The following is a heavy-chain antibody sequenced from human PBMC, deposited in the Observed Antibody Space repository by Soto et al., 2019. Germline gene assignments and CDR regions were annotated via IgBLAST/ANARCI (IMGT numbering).Heavy chain of an antibody. CDR2: IRYDGSNQ. CDR1: GFTFSTSG. J-gene: IGHJ4*02. Sequence: HPGGSLRLSCAASGFTFSTSGMHWVRQAPGKGLEWVAVIRYDGSNQYYADSVKGRFTISRDNSKNTLYLQMNSLGAEDTTVYYCATELLRTEAAVDYWGQGTLITVSS. D-gene: IGHD2-15*01. CDR3: ATELLRTEAAVDY. V-gene: IGHV3-30*02.